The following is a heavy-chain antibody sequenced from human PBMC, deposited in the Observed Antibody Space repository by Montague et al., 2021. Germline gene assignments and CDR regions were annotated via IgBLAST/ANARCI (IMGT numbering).Heavy chain of an antibody. CDR3: AKASKKLRNYYYTMDV. CDR1: GFSFTSYA. J-gene: IGHJ6*02. Sequence: SLGLSCAASGFSFTSYAVNWVRQAPGEGLEWVSSITAIGPGTYYADSVKGRFTISRDNSKNTLYLQMNSLRVDDTAIYYCAKASKKLRNYYYTMDVWGQGTTVTVSS. V-gene: IGHV3-23*01. CDR2: ITAIGPGT.